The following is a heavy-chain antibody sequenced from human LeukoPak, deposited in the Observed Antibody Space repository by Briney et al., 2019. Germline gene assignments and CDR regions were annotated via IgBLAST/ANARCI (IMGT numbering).Heavy chain of an antibody. CDR1: GYTLTELS. Sequence: ASVKVSCMVSGYTLTELSMHWVRQAPGKGLEWMGGFDPEDGETIYAQKFQGRVTMTEDTSTDTAYMELSSLRSEDTAVYYCATDLGGIFGVVSRSMGWGQGTLVTVSS. V-gene: IGHV1-24*01. D-gene: IGHD3-3*01. J-gene: IGHJ4*02. CDR3: ATDLGGIFGVVSRSMG. CDR2: FDPEDGET.